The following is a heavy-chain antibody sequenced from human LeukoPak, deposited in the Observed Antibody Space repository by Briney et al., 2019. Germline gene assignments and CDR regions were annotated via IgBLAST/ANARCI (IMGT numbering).Heavy chain of an antibody. D-gene: IGHD3-22*01. Sequence: PSETLSLTCNVSGISVSDGRYYWTWIRQHPGKGLEWIGYKYYSGSAKYNPSLKSRLTISIDTSKNQFSLQLSSVTAADTAVYYCARLRLFDNSGYCDSWGQGTLVTVS. CDR2: KYYSGSA. V-gene: IGHV4-31*03. CDR3: ARLRLFDNSGYCDS. CDR1: GISVSDGRYY. J-gene: IGHJ4*02.